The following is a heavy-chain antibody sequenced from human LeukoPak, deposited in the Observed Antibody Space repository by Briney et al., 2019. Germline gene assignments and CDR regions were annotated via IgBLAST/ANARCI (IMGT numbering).Heavy chain of an antibody. J-gene: IGHJ5*02. CDR3: ARCGSGGSCYSFDWFDP. V-gene: IGHV1-2*02. CDR2: INPNSGGT. Sequence: ASVKVSCKASGYTFTGYYMHWVRQAPGQGLEWMGWINPNSGGTNYAQKFQGRVTMTRDTSISTAYMELSRLRSDDTAVYYCARCGSGGSCYSFDWFDPWGQGTLVTVSS. CDR1: GYTFTGYY. D-gene: IGHD2-15*01.